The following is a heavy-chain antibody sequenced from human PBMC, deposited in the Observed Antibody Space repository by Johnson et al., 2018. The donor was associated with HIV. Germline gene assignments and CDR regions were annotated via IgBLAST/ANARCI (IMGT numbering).Heavy chain of an antibody. Sequence: QMLLVESGGGVVQPGGSLRLSCVASGFTFSSYGMHWVRQAPGKGLEWVAFIRYDGSNKYYADSVKGRFTISRENSKNTLYLQMNSLRAEDTAVYYCARGGKRFMAAFDIWGQGTMFTVSS. V-gene: IGHV3-30*02. D-gene: IGHD3-10*01. CDR1: GFTFSSYG. J-gene: IGHJ3*02. CDR2: IRYDGSNK. CDR3: ARGGKRFMAAFDI.